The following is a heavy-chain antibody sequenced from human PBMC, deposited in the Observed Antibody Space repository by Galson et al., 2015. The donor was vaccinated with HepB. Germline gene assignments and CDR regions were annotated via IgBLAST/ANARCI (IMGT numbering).Heavy chain of an antibody. D-gene: IGHD2-15*01. V-gene: IGHV4-34*01. J-gene: IGHJ4*02. CDR1: GGPFSGYY. CDR2: INHSGST. Sequence: ETLSLTCGVYGGPFSGYYWSWIRQPPGKGLEWIGEINHSGSTNYNPSLKSRVTISVDTSKNQFSLKLSSVTAADTAVYYCARGPDAVVVVTATQIFDYWGQGTLVTVSS. CDR3: ARGPDAVVVVTATQIFDY.